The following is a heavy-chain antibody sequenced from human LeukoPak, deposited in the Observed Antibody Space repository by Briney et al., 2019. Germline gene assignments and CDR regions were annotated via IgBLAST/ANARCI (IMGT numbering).Heavy chain of an antibody. CDR3: ARGRFGSC. Sequence: LSLTCTVSGGSISSYYWNWVRQAPGKGLEWVSYISSSGNSIYYADSVKGRFTISRDNAKNSLYLQMNSLRAEDMAVYYCARGRFGSCWGQGTLVTVSS. V-gene: IGHV3-48*03. CDR2: ISSSGNSI. D-gene: IGHD6-13*01. CDR1: GGSISSYY. J-gene: IGHJ1*01.